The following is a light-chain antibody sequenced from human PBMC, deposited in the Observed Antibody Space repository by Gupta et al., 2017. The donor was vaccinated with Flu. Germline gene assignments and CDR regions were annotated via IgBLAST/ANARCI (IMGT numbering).Light chain of an antibody. CDR2: NNN. V-gene: IGLV1-44*01. Sequence: QSVLTQPPSASGTPGQRVTISGSGGSSNIGSNTVNWYQQLPGTAPKLLIYNNNRRPSGVPDRFSGSKAGTSASLAISGLQSEVEADYYCATWDDSLNGPVFGGGTKLTVL. J-gene: IGLJ3*02. CDR3: ATWDDSLNGPV. CDR1: SSNIGSNT.